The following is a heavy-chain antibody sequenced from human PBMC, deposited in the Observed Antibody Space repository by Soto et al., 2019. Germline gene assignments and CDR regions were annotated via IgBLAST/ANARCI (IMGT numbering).Heavy chain of an antibody. CDR1: GYDFSTYW. CDR2: IYPGDSDA. CDR3: AKDRLLDY. J-gene: IGHJ4*02. D-gene: IGHD5-18*01. Sequence: GESLKISCKGSGYDFSTYWIAWVRQMPGKGLEWMGIIYPGDSDARYSPSFEGQVTISADKSINTAYLQWSSLRASDSAKYYCAKDRLLDYWGQGTLVTVSS. V-gene: IGHV5-51*01.